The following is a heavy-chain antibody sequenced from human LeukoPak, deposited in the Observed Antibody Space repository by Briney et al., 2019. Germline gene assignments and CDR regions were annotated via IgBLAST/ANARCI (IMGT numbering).Heavy chain of an antibody. J-gene: IGHJ4*02. V-gene: IGHV1-69*06. CDR1: RGTFSSYA. CDR3: ARVGWNGYPEARTYYFDY. CDR2: IIPIFGTA. D-gene: IGHD1-1*01. Sequence: SVKVSCKASRGTFSSYAISWVRQAPGQGLEWMGGIIPIFGTANYAQKFQGRVTITADKSTSTAYMELSSLRSEDTAVYYCARVGWNGYPEARTYYFDYWGQGTLVTVSS.